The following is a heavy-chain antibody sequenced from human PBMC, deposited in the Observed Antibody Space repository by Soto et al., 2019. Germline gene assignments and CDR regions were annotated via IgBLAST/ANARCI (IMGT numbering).Heavy chain of an antibody. D-gene: IGHD3-22*01. J-gene: IGHJ6*02. Sequence: ASVKVSCKASGYTFTSYAMHWVRQAPGQRLEWMGWINAGNGNTKYSQKFQGRVTITRDTSASTAYMELSSLRSEDTAVYYCARTYYYDSSGYYVSYYYGMDVWGQGTTVTVSS. CDR1: GYTFTSYA. V-gene: IGHV1-3*01. CDR2: INAGNGNT. CDR3: ARTYYYDSSGYYVSYYYGMDV.